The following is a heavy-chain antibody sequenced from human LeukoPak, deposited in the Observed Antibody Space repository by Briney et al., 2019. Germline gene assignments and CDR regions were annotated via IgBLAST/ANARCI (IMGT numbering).Heavy chain of an antibody. Sequence: GWSLRLSCAASGFTFDDYAMHWVRQAPGKGLEWVSGISWNSGSIGYADSVKGRFTISRDNAKNSLYLQMNSLRAEDTALYYCAKALAGRIAAAGDYWGQGTLVTVSS. V-gene: IGHV3-9*01. CDR2: ISWNSGSI. D-gene: IGHD6-13*01. CDR3: AKALAGRIAAAGDY. CDR1: GFTFDDYA. J-gene: IGHJ4*02.